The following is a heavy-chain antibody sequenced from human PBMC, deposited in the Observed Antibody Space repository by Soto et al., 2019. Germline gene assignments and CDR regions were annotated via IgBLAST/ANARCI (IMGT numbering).Heavy chain of an antibody. CDR1: GGSFSGYY. J-gene: IGHJ4*02. V-gene: IGHV4-34*01. D-gene: IGHD4-17*01. CDR3: ARGGLRWSGGKYYFDY. CDR2: INHSGST. Sequence: QVQLQQWGAGLLKPSETLSLTCAVYGGSFSGYYCSWIRQPPGKGLEWIGEINHSGSTNYNPSLKSRVTISVDTSKNQFSLKLSSVTAADTAVYYCARGGLRWSGGKYYFDYWGQGTLVTVSS.